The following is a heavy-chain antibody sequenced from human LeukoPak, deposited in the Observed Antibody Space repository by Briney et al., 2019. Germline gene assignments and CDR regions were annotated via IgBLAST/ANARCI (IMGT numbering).Heavy chain of an antibody. CDR1: GFTFSSYA. CDR3: ANSPLGYNTN. J-gene: IGHJ4*02. CDR2: ISGSGGST. D-gene: IGHD5-24*01. V-gene: IGHV3-23*01. Sequence: TGGSLRLSCAASGFTFSSYAMSWVRQAPGKGLELVSAISGSGGSTYYADSVKGRFTISRDNSKNTLYLQMNSLRAEDTAVYYCANSPLGYNTNWGQGTLVTVSS.